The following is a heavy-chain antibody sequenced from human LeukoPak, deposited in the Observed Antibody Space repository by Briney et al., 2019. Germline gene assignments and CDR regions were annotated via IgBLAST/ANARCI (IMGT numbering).Heavy chain of an antibody. CDR3: ARETSPLILRFLGWDY. J-gene: IGHJ4*02. D-gene: IGHD3-3*01. CDR1: GFSFSFHG. CDR2: IWHDGSNI. V-gene: IGHV3-33*01. Sequence: PGRSLRLSCAASGFSFSFHGMHWVRQAPGKGLEWVALIWHDGSNIHYADSVKGRFTISRDDSKSTLYLQMDSLRAEDTAVYYCARETSPLILRFLGWDYWGQGTLVTVSS.